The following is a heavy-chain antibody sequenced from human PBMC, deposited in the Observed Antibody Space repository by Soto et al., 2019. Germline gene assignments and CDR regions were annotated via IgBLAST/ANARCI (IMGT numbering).Heavy chain of an antibody. CDR3: ASGGAGSGPFTWELPDH. CDR1: GNTFTYRY. Sequence: EASVKVSCKALGNTFTYRYLHWVRQAPGQALEWMGWITPFSGDVHYAQKFQERVTITRDRSINTAYMLMSSLRSEDTAMYFCASGGAGSGPFTWELPDHWGQGTLVTVSS. D-gene: IGHD1-26*01. CDR2: ITPFSGDV. J-gene: IGHJ4*02. V-gene: IGHV1-45*02.